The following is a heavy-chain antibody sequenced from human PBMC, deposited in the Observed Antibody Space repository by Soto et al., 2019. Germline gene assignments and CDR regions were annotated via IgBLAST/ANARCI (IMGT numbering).Heavy chain of an antibody. V-gene: IGHV1-69*01. D-gene: IGHD2-2*01. CDR2: IIPKYGTT. J-gene: IGHJ4*02. CDR1: GGPFNTFG. CDR3: ARTRQRRPVFYVDY. Sequence: QVQLMQSGAEVTKPGSSVKVSCKASGGPFNTFGISWVRQAPGQGLEWMGGIIPKYGTTNHARRFQGRVTITADESTTTAYLELSSLRHDDTARYYCARTRQRRPVFYVDYWCQGTPISVTS.